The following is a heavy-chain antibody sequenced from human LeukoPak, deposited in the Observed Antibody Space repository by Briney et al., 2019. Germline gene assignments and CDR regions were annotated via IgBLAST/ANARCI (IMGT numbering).Heavy chain of an antibody. CDR1: GFTFSNAW. D-gene: IGHD3-22*01. Sequence: GGSLRLSCAASGFTFSNAWMSWVRQAPGKGLEWVATIKYDGSEKYYVDSVKGRFTISRDNAKNSLFLQVNSLRAEDTAVYYCVRMDTSGYYPTHFDYWGQGILVTVSS. CDR2: IKYDGSEK. CDR3: VRMDTSGYYPTHFDY. J-gene: IGHJ4*02. V-gene: IGHV3-7*01.